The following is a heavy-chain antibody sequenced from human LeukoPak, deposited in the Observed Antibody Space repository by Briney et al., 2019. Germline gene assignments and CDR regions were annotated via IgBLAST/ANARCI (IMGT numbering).Heavy chain of an antibody. CDR1: GGSISSSSYY. CDR3: VVFWSGASHN. D-gene: IGHD3-3*01. J-gene: IGHJ4*02. CDR2: IYYSGST. V-gene: IGHV4-39*01. Sequence: SETLSLTCTVSGGSISSSSYYWGWIRQPQGKGLEWIGSIYYSGSTYYNPSLKSRVTISVDTSKNQFSLKLSSVTAADTAVYYCVVFWSGASHNWGQGTLVTVSS.